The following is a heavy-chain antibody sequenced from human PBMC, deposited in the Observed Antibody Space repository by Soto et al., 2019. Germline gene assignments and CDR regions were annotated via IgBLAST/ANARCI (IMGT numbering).Heavy chain of an antibody. V-gene: IGHV1-2*02. D-gene: IGHD3-10*01. J-gene: IGHJ4*02. Sequence: QVQLVQSGAEVKKPGASVKVSCKASGYTFTGYYMHRERQAPGQGLEWMGWINPKSGGTNYAQKCQGRVTMTRDTSISTAYMELSRLRSDDTAVYYCARTSYYYGSGSQPDFDYWGQGTLVTVSS. CDR1: GYTFTGYY. CDR2: INPKSGGT. CDR3: ARTSYYYGSGSQPDFDY.